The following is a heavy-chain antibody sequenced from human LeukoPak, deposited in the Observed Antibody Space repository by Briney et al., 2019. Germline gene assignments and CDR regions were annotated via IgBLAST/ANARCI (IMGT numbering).Heavy chain of an antibody. CDR2: INPNSGGT. Sequence: ASVKVSCKASGYTFTGYYMHWVRQAPGQGLERMGRINPNSGGTNYAQKFQGRVTMTRDTSISTAYMELSRLRSDDTAVYYCARKAYCSGGSCYLDWFDPWGQGTLVTVSS. J-gene: IGHJ5*02. V-gene: IGHV1-2*06. CDR1: GYTFTGYY. CDR3: ARKAYCSGGSCYLDWFDP. D-gene: IGHD2-15*01.